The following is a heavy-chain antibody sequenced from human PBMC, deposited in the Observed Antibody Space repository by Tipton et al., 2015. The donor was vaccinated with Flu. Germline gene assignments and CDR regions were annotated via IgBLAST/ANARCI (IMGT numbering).Heavy chain of an antibody. J-gene: IGHJ3*02. V-gene: IGHV4-39*07. CDR1: SGSIRSTNYF. CDR2: IYPNGTT. CDR3: ARGTGMGHCTNGVCFDAFHI. D-gene: IGHD2-8*01. Sequence: GLVKPSETLSLTCTVSSGSIRSTNYFCAWIRQPPGKRLELIGSIYPNGTTYYNPSLKSRVTISVDTSKNQFSLNLNSVTAADTAVYYCARGTGMGHCTNGVCFDAFHIWGQGTMVTVSS.